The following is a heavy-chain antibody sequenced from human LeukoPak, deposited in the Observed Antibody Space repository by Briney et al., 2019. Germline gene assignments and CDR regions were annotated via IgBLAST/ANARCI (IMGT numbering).Heavy chain of an antibody. V-gene: IGHV3-33*01. CDR2: IWYDGSNK. D-gene: IGHD6-19*01. Sequence: GGSLRLSCAASGFTFSSYGMHWVRQAPGKGLEWVAAIWYDGSNKHYADSVKGRFTISRDNSKNTLYLQMNSLRAEDTAVYYCARDPTGMGYGSGYDYWGQGTLVTVSS. CDR1: GFTFSSYG. CDR3: ARDPTGMGYGSGYDY. J-gene: IGHJ4*02.